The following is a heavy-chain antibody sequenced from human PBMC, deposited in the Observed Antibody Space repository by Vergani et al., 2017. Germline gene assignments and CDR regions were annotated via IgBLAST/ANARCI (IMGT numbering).Heavy chain of an antibody. V-gene: IGHV3-9*01. CDR3: AKDLEYGVVSAIAIFDY. Sequence: EVQLVESGGGLVQPGRSLRISCGASGFTFDDYAMHWVRQAPGKGLAWVSGISWNCGRIGYADSVKGRFSISRENAKNSLYLQMNSLIAEDTAVYYCAKDLEYGVVSAIAIFDYWGQGTLVTVSS. CDR1: GFTFDDYA. D-gene: IGHD2-21*02. CDR2: ISWNCGRI. J-gene: IGHJ4*02.